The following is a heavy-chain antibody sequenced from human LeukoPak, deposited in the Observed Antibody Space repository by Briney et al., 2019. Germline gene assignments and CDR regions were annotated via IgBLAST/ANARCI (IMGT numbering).Heavy chain of an antibody. CDR3: ARGAGLYCSSTSCPLNWFDP. CDR2: ISAYNGNT. Sequence: ASVKVSCKASGGIFSSYAISWVRQAPGQGLEWMGWISAYNGNTNYAQKLQGRVTMTTDTSTSTAYIELRSLRSDDTVVYYCARGAGLYCSSTSCPLNWFDPWGQGTLVTVSS. J-gene: IGHJ5*02. V-gene: IGHV1-18*01. CDR1: GGIFSSYA. D-gene: IGHD2-2*01.